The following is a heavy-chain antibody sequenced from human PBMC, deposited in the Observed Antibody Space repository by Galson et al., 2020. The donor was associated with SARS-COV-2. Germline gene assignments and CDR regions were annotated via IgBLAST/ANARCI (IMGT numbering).Heavy chain of an antibody. V-gene: IGHV3-23*01. CDR2: ISHSGGTT. CDR3: AKGPWERYYFGSGSVYFDY. D-gene: IGHD3-10*01. J-gene: IGHJ4*02. Sequence: GESLKISCAASGFTFSSYAISWVRQAPGKGLEWVSAISHSGGTTYYADSVEGRFTISRDNSKNTLDLQMNSLRAEDTAIYYWAKGPWERYYFGSGSVYFDYWGQGTLVTVSS. CDR1: GFTFSSYA.